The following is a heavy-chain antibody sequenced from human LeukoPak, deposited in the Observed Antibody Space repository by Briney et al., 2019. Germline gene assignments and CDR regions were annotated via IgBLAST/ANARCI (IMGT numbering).Heavy chain of an antibody. D-gene: IGHD6-13*01. V-gene: IGHV1-46*01. CDR1: GYTFTSYY. Sequence: GASVKVSCKASGYTFTSYYMHWVRQAPGQGHEWMGIINPSGGSTSYAQKFQGRVTMTRDTSTSTVYMELSSLRSEDTAVYYCARRAAAGTLFSYFDYWGQGTLVTVSS. CDR2: INPSGGST. J-gene: IGHJ4*02. CDR3: ARRAAAGTLFSYFDY.